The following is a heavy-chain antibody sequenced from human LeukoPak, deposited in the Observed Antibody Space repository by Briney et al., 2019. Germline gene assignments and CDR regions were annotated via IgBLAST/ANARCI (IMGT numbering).Heavy chain of an antibody. CDR3: AKREYQLFRRYYFDC. CDR1: GFTFSSYS. V-gene: IGHV3-23*01. D-gene: IGHD2-2*01. Sequence: KSGGSLRLSCAASGFTFSSYSMSWVRQAPGKGLEWVSAISGSGGSTYYADSVKGRFTISRDNSKNTLYLQMNSLRAEDTAVYYCAKREYQLFRRYYFDCWGQGTLVTVSS. CDR2: ISGSGGST. J-gene: IGHJ4*02.